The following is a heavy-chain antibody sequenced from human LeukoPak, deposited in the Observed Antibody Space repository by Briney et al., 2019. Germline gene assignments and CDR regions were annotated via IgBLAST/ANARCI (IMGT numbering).Heavy chain of an antibody. J-gene: IGHJ4*02. V-gene: IGHV3-7*01. CDR3: ARERLYYGSGSYYFYY. D-gene: IGHD3-10*01. Sequence: GGSLRLSCAASGFTITTYAMTWVRQAPGKGLEWVANIKQDGSEKYYVDSVKGRFTISRDNAKNSLYLQMNSLRAEDTAVYYCARERLYYGSGSYYFYYWGQGTLVTVSS. CDR2: IKQDGSEK. CDR1: GFTITTYA.